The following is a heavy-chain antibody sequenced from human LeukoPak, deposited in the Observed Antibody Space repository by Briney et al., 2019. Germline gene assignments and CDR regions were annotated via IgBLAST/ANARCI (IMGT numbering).Heavy chain of an antibody. V-gene: IGHV4-59*08. CDR3: ATTTGTNDAFDI. J-gene: IGHJ3*02. CDR2: IYYSGST. Sequence: SETLSLTCTVSGGSISSYYWSWIRQPPGKGLEWIGYIYYSGSTNYNPSLKSRVTISVDTSKNQFSLKLSSVTAADTAVYYCATTTGTNDAFDIWGQGTMVTVSS. D-gene: IGHD1-1*01. CDR1: GGSISSYY.